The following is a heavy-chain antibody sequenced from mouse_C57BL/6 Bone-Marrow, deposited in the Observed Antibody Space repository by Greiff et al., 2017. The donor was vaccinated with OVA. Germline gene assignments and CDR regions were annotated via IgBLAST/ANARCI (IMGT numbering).Heavy chain of an antibody. V-gene: IGHV1-76*01. Sequence: QVQLKESGAELVRPGASVKLSCKASGYTFTDYYINWVKQRPGQGLEWIARIYPGSGYTYYNEKFKGKATLTAEKSSSTAYMLLSSLTYEDSAVYFGAREIRGAMDYWGQGTSVTVSS. CDR1: GYTFTDYY. CDR2: IYPGSGYT. CDR3: AREIRGAMDY. J-gene: IGHJ4*01.